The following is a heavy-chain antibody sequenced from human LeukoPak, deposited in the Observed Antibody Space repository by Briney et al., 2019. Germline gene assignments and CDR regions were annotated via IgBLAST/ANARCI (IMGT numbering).Heavy chain of an antibody. CDR3: AKNYESGRGVPYGMDV. Sequence: GGSLRLSCAASGFTFSSYAMRWVRQAPGKGLEWVSAIGSGSGGTTIYAPSVKGRFTISRDNSKNTLYLQMSSLRGEDTAVYYCAKNYESGRGVPYGMDVWGQGTTVTVSS. J-gene: IGHJ6*02. D-gene: IGHD3-10*01. CDR1: GFTFSSYA. CDR2: IGSGSGGTT. V-gene: IGHV3-23*01.